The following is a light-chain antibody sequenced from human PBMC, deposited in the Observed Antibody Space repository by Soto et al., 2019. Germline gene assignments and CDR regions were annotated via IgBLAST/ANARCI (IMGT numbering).Light chain of an antibody. CDR3: QQCGKSLYT. Sequence: EVVLTQSPGTLSLSPGERATLSGRASQSVSSSYLAWYQQKPGQAPRRLIHDASNRATGIPDRFSGSVSGTDFTLTTSRLEPEDLAVDYCQQCGKSLYTFGQGTKLEIK. J-gene: IGKJ2*01. V-gene: IGKV3-20*01. CDR1: QSVSSSY. CDR2: DAS.